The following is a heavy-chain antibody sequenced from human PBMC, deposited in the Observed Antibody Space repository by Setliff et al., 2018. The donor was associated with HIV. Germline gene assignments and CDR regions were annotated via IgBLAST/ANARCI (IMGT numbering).Heavy chain of an antibody. J-gene: IGHJ4*02. CDR3: ARDAYGDSYFDY. V-gene: IGHV3-21*01. CDR2: ISSTSRYI. D-gene: IGHD4-17*01. Sequence: GGSLRLSCAASGFNFSSHTMNWIRQAPGKGLEWVSSISSTSRYIDYAASLRGRFTISRDNARNSLYLHLRALGAEDTAIYYCARDAYGDSYFDYWGQGTLVTVSS. CDR1: GFNFSSHT.